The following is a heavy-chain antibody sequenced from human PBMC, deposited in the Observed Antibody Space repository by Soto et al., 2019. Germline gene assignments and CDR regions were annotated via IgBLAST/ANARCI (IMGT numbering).Heavy chain of an antibody. CDR2: IYYSGST. CDR3: ARTFPSAPRVVVSHGLFVL. Sequence: SETLSLTCTVSGGSVSSGSCYWSWIRQPPGKGLEWIGYIYYSGSTNYNPSLKSRVTISVDTSKNQFSLKLSSVTAADTAVYFCARTFPSAPRVVVSHGLFVLWGPGTKVIGSS. J-gene: IGHJ4*02. V-gene: IGHV4-61*01. CDR1: GGSVSSGSCY. D-gene: IGHD2-15*01.